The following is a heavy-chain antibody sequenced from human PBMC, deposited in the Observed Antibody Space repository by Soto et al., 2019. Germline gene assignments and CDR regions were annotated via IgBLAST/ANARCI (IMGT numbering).Heavy chain of an antibody. CDR2: IIPIFGTA. CDR1: GGTFSSYA. V-gene: IGHV1-69*13. J-gene: IGHJ6*02. D-gene: IGHD3-22*01. CDR3: ARVRVGYDSSGYWDYYYGMDV. Sequence: SVKVSCKASGGTFSSYAISWVRQAPGQGLEWMGGIIPIFGTANYAQKFQGRVTITADESTSTAYMELSSLRSEDTAVYYCARVRVGYDSSGYWDYYYGMDVWGQGTTVTVSS.